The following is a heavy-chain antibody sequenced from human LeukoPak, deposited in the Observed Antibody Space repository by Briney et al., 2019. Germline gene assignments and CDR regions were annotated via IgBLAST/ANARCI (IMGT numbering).Heavy chain of an antibody. V-gene: IGHV4-34*01. J-gene: IGHJ5*02. CDR1: GGSFSGYY. CDR3: ARDWGAEYYYDSSGYDL. Sequence: SETLSLTCAVYGGSFSGYYWSWIRQPPGKGLEWIGEINHSGSTNYNPSLKSRVTISVDTSKNQFSLKLSSVTAADTAVYYCARDWGAEYYYDSSGYDLWGQGTLVTVSS. D-gene: IGHD3-22*01. CDR2: INHSGST.